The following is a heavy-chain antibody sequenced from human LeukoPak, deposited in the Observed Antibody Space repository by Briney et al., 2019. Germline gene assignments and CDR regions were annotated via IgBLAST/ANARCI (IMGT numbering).Heavy chain of an antibody. Sequence: PAGSLRLSCSASGFTFSSYWMNWVRQAPGKGLEWVANIKQDGSEKYYVDSVKGRFTISRDNAKNSLYLQMNSLRDEDTAVYYCANQQDSGSYWGAIDYWGQGTLVTVSS. V-gene: IGHV3-7*02. CDR2: IKQDGSEK. CDR3: ANQQDSGSYWGAIDY. J-gene: IGHJ4*02. CDR1: GFTFSSYW. D-gene: IGHD1-26*01.